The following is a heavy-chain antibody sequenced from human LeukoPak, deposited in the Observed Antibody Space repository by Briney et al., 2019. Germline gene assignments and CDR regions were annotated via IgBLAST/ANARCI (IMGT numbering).Heavy chain of an antibody. D-gene: IGHD5/OR15-5a*01. CDR3: ARDTENSVYGWGAFDI. CDR2: IYSGGNT. J-gene: IGHJ3*02. V-gene: IGHV3-66*01. CDR1: GFTVSSNN. Sequence: GGSLRLSCAASGFTVSSNNMNWVRQAPGKGLEWVSVIYSGGNTYYADSVKDRFTISRDNSKNTLYLQMSGLRTEDTAVYYCARDTENSVYGWGAFDIWGQGTMVTVSS.